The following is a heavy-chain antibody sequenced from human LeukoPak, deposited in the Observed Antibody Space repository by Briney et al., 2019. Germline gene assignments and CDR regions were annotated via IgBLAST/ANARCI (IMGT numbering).Heavy chain of an antibody. D-gene: IGHD3-22*01. V-gene: IGHV3-53*04. Sequence: GGSLRLSCAASGFTVSSNYMSWVRQAPGKGLEWVSVIYSGGSTYYADSVKGRFTISRHNSKDTLYLQMNSLRAEDTAVYYCARGYYDTECAFDIWGQGTMVTVSS. CDR3: ARGYYDTECAFDI. CDR2: IYSGGST. CDR1: GFTVSSNY. J-gene: IGHJ3*02.